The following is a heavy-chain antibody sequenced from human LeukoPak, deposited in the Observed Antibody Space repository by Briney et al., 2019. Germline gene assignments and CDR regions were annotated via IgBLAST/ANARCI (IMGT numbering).Heavy chain of an antibody. CDR1: GFTFSSYA. J-gene: IGHJ4*02. CDR3: ARDIRVGATTAFDY. Sequence: GGSLRLSCAASGFTFSSYAMSWVRQAPGKGLVWVSRINSDGSSTSYADSVKGRFTISRDNSKNTLYLQMNSLRAEDTAVYYCARDIRVGATTAFDYWGQGTLVTVSS. CDR2: INSDGSST. D-gene: IGHD1-26*01. V-gene: IGHV3-74*01.